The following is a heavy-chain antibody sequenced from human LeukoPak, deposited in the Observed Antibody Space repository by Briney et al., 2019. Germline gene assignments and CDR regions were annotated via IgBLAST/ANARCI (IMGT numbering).Heavy chain of an antibody. D-gene: IGHD3-10*01. Sequence: SETLSLTCTVSGYSIIRGFYWGWFRQTPGKGLEWIGSIYHSGSTNYNPSLKSRVTISVDTSKNQFSLKLSSVTAADTAVYYCARGPLGSGAYFDYWGQGTLVTVSS. CDR2: IYHSGST. CDR1: GYSIIRGFY. V-gene: IGHV4-38-2*02. CDR3: ARGPLGSGAYFDY. J-gene: IGHJ4*02.